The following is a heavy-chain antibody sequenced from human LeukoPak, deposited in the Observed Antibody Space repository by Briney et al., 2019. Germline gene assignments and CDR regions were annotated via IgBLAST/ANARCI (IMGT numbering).Heavy chain of an antibody. CDR1: GFTFSSYW. V-gene: IGHV3-7*01. CDR3: ARDPYGDYYFDY. CDR2: IKQDGSEK. D-gene: IGHD4-17*01. J-gene: IGHJ4*02. Sequence: PGGSLRLSCAASGFTFSSYWMSWVRQAPGKGLEWVATIKQDGSEKYYEDSGKGRFTISRDNAKNSHYLQMNSLRAEDTAVYYCARDPYGDYYFDYWGQGTLVTVSS.